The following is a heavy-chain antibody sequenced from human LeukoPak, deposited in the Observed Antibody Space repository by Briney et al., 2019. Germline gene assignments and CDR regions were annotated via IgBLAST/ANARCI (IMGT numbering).Heavy chain of an antibody. J-gene: IGHJ4*02. CDR2: IYYSGST. CDR3: ARGDGYNSDY. Sequence: PSETLSLTCPVSGGSISSYYWSWIRQPPGKGLEWIGYIYYSGSTNYNPSLKSRVTISVDTTKNQFSLKLSSVTAADTAVYYCARGDGYNSDYWGQGTLVTVSS. D-gene: IGHD5-24*01. CDR1: GGSISSYY. V-gene: IGHV4-59*01.